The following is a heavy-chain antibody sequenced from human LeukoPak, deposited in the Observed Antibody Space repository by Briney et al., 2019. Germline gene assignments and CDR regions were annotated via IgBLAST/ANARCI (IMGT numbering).Heavy chain of an antibody. D-gene: IGHD3-22*01. Sequence: GGSLRLSCAASGFIFSTFAMSWVRQTPGKGLEWVSVISGGGGSTDYADSVKGRFTVSRDNSKNTLYLQMDSLTVEDTAVYYCAKSYDISRFYPYWGQGTLVTVSS. CDR3: AKSYDISRFYPY. CDR1: GFIFSTFA. J-gene: IGHJ4*02. V-gene: IGHV3-23*01. CDR2: ISGGGGST.